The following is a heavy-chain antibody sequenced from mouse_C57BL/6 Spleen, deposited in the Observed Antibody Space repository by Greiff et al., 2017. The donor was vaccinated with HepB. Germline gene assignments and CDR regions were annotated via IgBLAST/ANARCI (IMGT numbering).Heavy chain of an antibody. D-gene: IGHD1-1*01. J-gene: IGHJ2*01. CDR3: ARALLRYYFDY. Sequence: EVQGVESGPELVKPGASVKMSCKASGYTFTDYNMHWVKQSHGKSLEWIGYINPNNGGTSYNQKFKGKATLTVNKSSSTAYMELRSLTSEDSAVYYCARALLRYYFDYWGQGTTLTVSS. CDR1: GYTFTDYN. V-gene: IGHV1-22*01. CDR2: INPNNGGT.